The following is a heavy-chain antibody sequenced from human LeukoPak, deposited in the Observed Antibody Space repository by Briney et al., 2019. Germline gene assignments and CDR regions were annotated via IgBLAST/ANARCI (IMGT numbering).Heavy chain of an antibody. J-gene: IGHJ5*02. Sequence: ASVKVSCKASGYTFTSYYMHWVRQAPGQGLEWMGIINPSGGSTSYAQKFQGRVTKTRDTSTSTVYMELSSLRSEDTAVYYCAREREAWLVRGWFDPWGQGTLVTVSS. CDR3: AREREAWLVRGWFDP. V-gene: IGHV1-46*03. D-gene: IGHD6-19*01. CDR1: GYTFTSYY. CDR2: INPSGGST.